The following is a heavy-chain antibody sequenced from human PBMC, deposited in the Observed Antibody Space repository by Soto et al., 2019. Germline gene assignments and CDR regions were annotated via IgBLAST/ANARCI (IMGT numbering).Heavy chain of an antibody. CDR2: ITPFNGNT. CDR3: ASASGSYSSFDY. D-gene: IGHD1-26*01. Sequence: SVKVSCKASGYTFTYRYLHSLRQSPGQALEWMGWITPFNGNTNYAQKFQDRVTITRDRSMSTAYMELSSLRSEDTAMYYCASASGSYSSFDYWGQGTLVTVSS. CDR1: GYTFTYRY. J-gene: IGHJ4*02. V-gene: IGHV1-45*02.